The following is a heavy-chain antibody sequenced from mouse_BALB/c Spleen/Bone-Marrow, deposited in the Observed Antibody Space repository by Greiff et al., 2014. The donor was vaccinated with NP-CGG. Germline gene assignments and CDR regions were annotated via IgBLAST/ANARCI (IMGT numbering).Heavy chain of an antibody. Sequence: VQLVESGAELVRPGASVKLSCKASGYTFTSYWMNWVKQRPEQGLEWIGRIDPYDSETHYNQKFKDKAILTVDKSSSTAYTQLSSLTSEDSAVYYCARGRDYDVFAYWGQGTLSLSLQ. CDR2: IDPYDSET. V-gene: IGHV1-52*01. CDR1: GYTFTSYW. CDR3: ARGRDYDVFAY. D-gene: IGHD2-4*01. J-gene: IGHJ3*01.